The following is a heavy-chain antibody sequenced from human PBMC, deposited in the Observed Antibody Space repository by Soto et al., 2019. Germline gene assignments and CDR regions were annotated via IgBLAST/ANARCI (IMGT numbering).Heavy chain of an antibody. CDR3: AKGYYGDYVHAARNENYFDY. CDR1: GFTFSSYG. CDR2: ISYDGSNK. V-gene: IGHV3-30*18. D-gene: IGHD4-17*01. Sequence: GGSLRLSCAASGFTFSSYGMHWVRQAPGKGLEWVAVISYDGSNKYYADSVKGRFTISRDNSKNTLYLQMNSLRAEDTAVYYCAKGYYGDYVHAARNENYFDYWGQGTLVTVSS. J-gene: IGHJ4*02.